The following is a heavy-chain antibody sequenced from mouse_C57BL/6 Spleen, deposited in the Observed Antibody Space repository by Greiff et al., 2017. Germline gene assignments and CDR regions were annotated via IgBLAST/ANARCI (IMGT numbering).Heavy chain of an antibody. CDR2: IRLKSDNYAT. Sequence: DVHLVESGGGLVQPGGSMKLSCVASGFTFSNYWMNWVRQSPEKGLEWVAQIRLKSDNYATHYAESVKGRFTISSDDSKSSVYLPMNNLRAEDTGIYYCTGDLWDYWGQGTTLTVSS. D-gene: IGHD6-2*01. CDR1: GFTFSNYW. J-gene: IGHJ2*01. CDR3: TGDLWDY. V-gene: IGHV6-3*01.